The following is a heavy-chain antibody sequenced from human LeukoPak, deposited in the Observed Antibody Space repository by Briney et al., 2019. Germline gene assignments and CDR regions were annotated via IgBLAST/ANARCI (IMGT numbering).Heavy chain of an antibody. CDR3: ATPTDYYYYGMDV. CDR1: GGSFSGYY. J-gene: IGHJ6*02. V-gene: IGHV4-34*01. D-gene: IGHD1-26*01. Sequence: SETLSLTCVVYGGSFSGYYWSWIRQPPGKGLEWIGEINHSGSTNYNPSLKSRVTISVDTSKNQFSLKLSSVTAADTAVYYCATPTDYYYYGMDVWGQGTTVTVSS. CDR2: INHSGST.